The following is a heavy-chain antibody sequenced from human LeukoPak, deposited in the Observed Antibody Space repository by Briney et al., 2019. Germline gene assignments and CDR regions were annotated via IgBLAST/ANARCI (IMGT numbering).Heavy chain of an antibody. V-gene: IGHV3-23*01. CDR1: GFTFSSYA. J-gene: IGHJ4*02. D-gene: IGHD1-26*01. CDR2: ISGSGGST. Sequence: PGGSLRLSCAASGFTFSSYAMSWVRQAPGKGLEWVSAISGSGGSTYYADSVKDRFTISRDNPKNTLYLQMNSLRAEDTAVYYCAKDSGSYPTWSDYWGQGTLVTVSS. CDR3: AKDSGSYPTWSDY.